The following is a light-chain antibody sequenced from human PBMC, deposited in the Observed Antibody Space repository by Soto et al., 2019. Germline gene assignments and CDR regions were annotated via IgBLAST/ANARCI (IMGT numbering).Light chain of an antibody. J-gene: IGKJ3*01. CDR3: QHRFNWPFT. Sequence: SPPTMPASVGDRVTSICRASQSISSWLAWYQQKPGKAPKLLIYDASNRATGIPARFSGSGSGTDFTLTISSLEPEDFAVYYCQHRFNWPFTFGPGTKVDI. CDR2: DAS. V-gene: IGKV1-5*02. CDR1: QSISSW.